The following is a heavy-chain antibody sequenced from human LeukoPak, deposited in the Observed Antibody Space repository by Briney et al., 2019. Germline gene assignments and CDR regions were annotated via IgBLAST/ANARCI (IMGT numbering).Heavy chain of an antibody. CDR2: IKQGGSEK. V-gene: IGHV3-7*01. Sequence: GGSLRLSCAASGFTFSSYWMRWVRQAPGKGLEWVANIKQGGSEKYYVDSVKGRFTISRDNAKNSLYLQMNSLRAEDTAVYYCARDMRWLQDVFDYWGQGTLVTVSS. CDR1: GFTFSSYW. D-gene: IGHD5-24*01. J-gene: IGHJ4*02. CDR3: ARDMRWLQDVFDY.